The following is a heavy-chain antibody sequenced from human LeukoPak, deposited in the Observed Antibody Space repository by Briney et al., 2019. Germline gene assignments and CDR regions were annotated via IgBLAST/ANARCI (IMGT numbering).Heavy chain of an antibody. CDR2: INQDGSEK. CDR3: AREGRGEYFDY. V-gene: IGHV3-7*01. J-gene: IGHJ4*02. D-gene: IGHD4-17*01. Sequence: GGSLRLSCAASGFTFSSYWMNWVRQAPGKGLEWVANINQDGSEKYYVGSVKGRFTISRDNGKNSLYLQLNSLRAEDTAVYYCAREGRGEYFDYLGQGTLVTVSS. CDR1: GFTFSSYW.